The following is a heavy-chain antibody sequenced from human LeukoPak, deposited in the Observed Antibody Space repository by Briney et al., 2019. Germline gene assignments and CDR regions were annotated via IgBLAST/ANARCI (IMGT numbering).Heavy chain of an antibody. Sequence: PGGSLRLSCAASGFTVSSNYMSWVRQAPGEGLEWVSVIYSGGSTYYADSVKGRFTISRDNSKNTLYLQMNSLRAEDTAVYYCARWVVVVKYFDYWGQGTLVTVSS. CDR2: IYSGGST. CDR3: ARWVVVVKYFDY. V-gene: IGHV3-66*02. D-gene: IGHD2-15*01. J-gene: IGHJ4*02. CDR1: GFTVSSNY.